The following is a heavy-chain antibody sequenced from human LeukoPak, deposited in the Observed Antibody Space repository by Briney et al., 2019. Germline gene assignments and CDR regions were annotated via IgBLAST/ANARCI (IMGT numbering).Heavy chain of an antibody. CDR3: ARVVAAAGHDAFDI. CDR2: ISAYNGNT. Sequence: ASVKVSCKASGYTFTSYGISWVRQAPGQGLEWMGWISAYNGNTNYAQKLQGRVTMTTDTSTSTAYMELRSLRSDDTAVYYCARVVAAAGHDAFDIWGQGTMVTVSS. V-gene: IGHV1-18*01. D-gene: IGHD6-13*01. J-gene: IGHJ3*02. CDR1: GYTFTSYG.